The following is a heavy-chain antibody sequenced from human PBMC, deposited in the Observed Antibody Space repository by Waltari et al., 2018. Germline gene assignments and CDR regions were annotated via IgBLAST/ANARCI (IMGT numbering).Heavy chain of an antibody. V-gene: IGHV3-53*01. CDR3: ASNLHLDGWLDGLDI. CDR2: MEIDDNT. D-gene: IGHD1-1*01. CDR1: GFSVSDNY. Sequence: EVQLVESGGGLIQTGGSLRLSCEGSGFSVSDNYMNWVRQGPGKGLEWVATMEIDDNTYYPDSVKGRFVMSRGSSRDTGYFQMNNVRPDDSAVYFCASNLHLDGWLDGLDIWGHGTVVTVS. J-gene: IGHJ3*02.